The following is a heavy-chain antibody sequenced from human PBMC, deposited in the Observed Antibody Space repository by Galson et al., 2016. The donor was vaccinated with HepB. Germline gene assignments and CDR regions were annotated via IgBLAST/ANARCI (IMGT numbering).Heavy chain of an antibody. J-gene: IGHJ6*02. Sequence: SLRLSCAASGFTFNSYAMHWARQAPGKAPEWVAVISYDGRKKYYADSVKGRFTISRDKSNNTLYLQMTSLSPEDTAVCYCARDKSFYYYGMDVWGQGTTVTVSS. CDR1: GFTFNSYA. CDR3: ARDKSFYYYGMDV. CDR2: ISYDGRKK. V-gene: IGHV3-30*04.